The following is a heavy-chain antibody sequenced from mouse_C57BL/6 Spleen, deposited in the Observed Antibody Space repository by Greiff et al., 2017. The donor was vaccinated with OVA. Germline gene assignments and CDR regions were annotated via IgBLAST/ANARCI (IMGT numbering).Heavy chain of an antibody. CDR2: FYPGSGSI. V-gene: IGHV1-62-2*01. CDR3: ARHEGLYYGNPAWFAY. D-gene: IGHD2-1*01. CDR1: GYTFTEYT. J-gene: IGHJ3*01. Sequence: VQLQESGAELVKPGASVKLSCKASGYTFTEYTIHWVKQRSGQGLEWIGWFYPGSGSIKYNEKFKDKATLTADKSSSTVYMELSRLTSEDSAVYFCARHEGLYYGNPAWFAYWGQGTLVTVSA.